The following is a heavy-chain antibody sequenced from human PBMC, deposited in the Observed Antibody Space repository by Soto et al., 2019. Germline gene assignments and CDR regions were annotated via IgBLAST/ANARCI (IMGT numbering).Heavy chain of an antibody. D-gene: IGHD6-19*01. CDR2: ISSSGSTI. CDR1: GFTFSDYY. Sequence: PGGSLRLSCAASGFTFSDYYMSWIRQAPGKGLEWVSYISSSGSTIYYADSVKGRFTISRDNAKNSLYLQMNSLRAEDTAVYYCARERYSSGWDPRGAFDIWGQGTMVTVSS. CDR3: ARERYSSGWDPRGAFDI. J-gene: IGHJ3*02. V-gene: IGHV3-11*04.